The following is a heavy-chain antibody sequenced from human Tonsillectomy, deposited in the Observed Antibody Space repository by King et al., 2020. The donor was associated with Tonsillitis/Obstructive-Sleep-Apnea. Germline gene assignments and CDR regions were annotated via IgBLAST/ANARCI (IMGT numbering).Heavy chain of an antibody. CDR2: IYYSGST. D-gene: IGHD3-3*01. CDR3: ARHNDVYYDLWSGYYPNWFDP. V-gene: IGHV4-59*01. J-gene: IGHJ5*02. CDR1: GGSISSYY. Sequence: QLQESGPGLVKPSETLSLTCTVSGGSISSYYWSWIRQPPGKGLEWIGYIYYSGSTNYNPSLKSRVTISVDTSKNQFSLKLSSVTAADTAVYYCARHNDVYYDLWSGYYPNWFDPWGQGTLVTVSS.